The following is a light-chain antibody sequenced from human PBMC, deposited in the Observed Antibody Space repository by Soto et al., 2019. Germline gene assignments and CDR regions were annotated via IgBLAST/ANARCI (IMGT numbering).Light chain of an antibody. CDR3: QQHNKWPLT. V-gene: IGKV3-15*01. J-gene: IGKJ5*01. CDR1: QSVSSN. CDR2: GIS. Sequence: EIVMTQSPATLSVSPGERATLSCRASQSVSSNLAWYQQKPGQAPRLLIYGISTRATGISVRFSGSGSGTEFTLTISSLQSEDFAVYYCQQHNKWPLTFGQGTRLENK.